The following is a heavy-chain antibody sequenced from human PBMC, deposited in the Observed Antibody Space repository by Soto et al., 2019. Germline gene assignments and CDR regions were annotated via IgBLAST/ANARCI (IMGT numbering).Heavy chain of an antibody. CDR2: IGASGAGT. CDR1: GSTFSSYA. J-gene: IGHJ4*02. Sequence: GCLLPACSASGSTFSSYAMSGVRQAPGKGLEWVSAIGASGAGTYYAEYVKGRFTISRDNSKNTLYLQMNSLRAEDTAVYYCALRKTGSYFDYWGQGTLVTVYS. CDR3: ALRKTGSYFDY. V-gene: IGHV3-23*01. D-gene: IGHD1-26*01.